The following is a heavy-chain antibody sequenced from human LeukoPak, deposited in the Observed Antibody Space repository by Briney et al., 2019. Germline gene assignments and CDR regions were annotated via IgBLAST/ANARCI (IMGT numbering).Heavy chain of an antibody. V-gene: IGHV1-69*04. CDR1: GGTFSSYS. CDR2: IIPILGIA. J-gene: IGHJ5*02. Sequence: SVKVSCKASGGTFSSYSISWLRQAPGQGLEWMGRIIPILGIANYAQKFQGRVTITADKSTSTAYMELSSLRSEDTAVYYCAREYCSSTSCYRDNWFDPWGQGTLVTVSS. CDR3: AREYCSSTSCYRDNWFDP. D-gene: IGHD2-2*01.